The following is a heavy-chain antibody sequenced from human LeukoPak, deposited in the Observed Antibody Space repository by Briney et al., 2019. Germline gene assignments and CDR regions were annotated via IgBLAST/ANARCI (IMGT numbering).Heavy chain of an antibody. CDR3: AQGFSSGWYPY. J-gene: IGHJ4*02. Sequence: GGSLRLSCAVSGFSVSSFCMSWVRQAPGKGLELISAISLNGATTWYADSVKGRFTISRDNSKNTLYLQLTSLRAEDTAVYYCAQGFSSGWYPYWGQGSLVSVSS. D-gene: IGHD6-19*01. CDR1: GFSVSSFC. CDR2: ISLNGATT. V-gene: IGHV3-23*01.